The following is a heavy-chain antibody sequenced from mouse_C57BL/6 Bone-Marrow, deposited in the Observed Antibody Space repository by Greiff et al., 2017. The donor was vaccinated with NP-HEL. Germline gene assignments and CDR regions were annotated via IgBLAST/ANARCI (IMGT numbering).Heavy chain of an antibody. V-gene: IGHV5-9-1*02. J-gene: IGHJ4*01. Sequence: EVKVVESGGGLVKPGGSLKLSCAASGFTFSSYAMSWVRQTPEKRLEWVAYISSGGDYIYYADTVKGRFTISRDNARNTLYLQMSSLKSEDTAMYYCTRMGLRRRLYAMDYWGQGTSVTVSS. CDR2: ISSGGDYI. CDR1: GFTFSSYA. CDR3: TRMGLRRRLYAMDY. D-gene: IGHD2-4*01.